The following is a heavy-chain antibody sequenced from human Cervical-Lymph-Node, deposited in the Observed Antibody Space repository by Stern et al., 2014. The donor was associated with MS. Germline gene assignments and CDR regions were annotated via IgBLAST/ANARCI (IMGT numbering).Heavy chain of an antibody. J-gene: IGHJ6*02. Sequence: GQLVESGGGVVQPGRSLTLSCAASGFSLSNSAMHWVRQAPGKGLEWVAVMSFVGGNKKYGDSVKGRFSISRDMANNTLFLQMNSLRLEDTAVYYCMGVGDAMHVWGQGTTVIVSS. CDR1: GFSLSNSA. CDR3: MGVGDAMHV. CDR2: MSFVGGNK. V-gene: IGHV3-30*03.